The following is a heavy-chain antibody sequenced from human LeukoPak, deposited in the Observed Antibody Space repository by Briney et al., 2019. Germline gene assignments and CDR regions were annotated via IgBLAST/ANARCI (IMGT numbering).Heavy chain of an antibody. CDR2: SGGST. V-gene: IGHV3-23*01. D-gene: IGHD4-11*01. J-gene: IGHJ4*02. CDR1: GFTFSSYA. Sequence: GGSLRLSCAASGFTFSSYAMSWVRQAPGKGLEWVSGSGGSTYYADSVKGRFTISRGNSNNTLYLQMNSLRAEDTAVYYCARKRDYRTFDYWGQGTLVTVSS. CDR3: ARKRDYRTFDY.